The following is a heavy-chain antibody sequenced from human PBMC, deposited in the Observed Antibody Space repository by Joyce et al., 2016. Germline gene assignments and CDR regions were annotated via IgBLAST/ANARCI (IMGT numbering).Heavy chain of an antibody. V-gene: IGHV3-48*03. CDR2: ISRSGDLI. CDR3: ASPSCDV. CDR1: GFIFSSKE. Sequence: QLVEAGGGLVQPGGSLILSCAASGFIFSSKEMNWVRQAPGKGLEWISYISRSGDLIHYADSVRGRFTISRDNAGSSLYLQMERLRAEDTAMYYCASPSCDVWGQGSLVTVSS. J-gene: IGHJ4*02.